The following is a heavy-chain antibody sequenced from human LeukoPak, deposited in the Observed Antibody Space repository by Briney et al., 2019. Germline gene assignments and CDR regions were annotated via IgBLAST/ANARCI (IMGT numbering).Heavy chain of an antibody. Sequence: PGGSLRLSCAAPGFTVSSNYMSWVRQAQGKGLEWVSVIYSGGSTYYADSVKGRFTISRDNSKNTLYLQMNSLRAEDTAVYYCARDLRYYDSSGYYGPFDYWGQGTLVTVSS. CDR1: GFTVSSNY. CDR3: ARDLRYYDSSGYYGPFDY. CDR2: IYSGGST. V-gene: IGHV3-66*01. D-gene: IGHD3-22*01. J-gene: IGHJ4*02.